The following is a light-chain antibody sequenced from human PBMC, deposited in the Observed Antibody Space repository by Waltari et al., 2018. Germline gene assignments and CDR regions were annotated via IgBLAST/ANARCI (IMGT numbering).Light chain of an antibody. J-gene: IGLJ2*01. CDR3: QVWDSSSDHVV. CDR1: NIGRKG. V-gene: IGLV3-21*02. Sequence: SYVLTQPPSVSVAPGQTARITCGGINIGRKGVHWYQQKPGQAPVLVVYDDSDRPSGIPERFLGSNSGNPATLTISRVAAGDEADYYCQVWDSSSDHVVFGGGTKLTVL. CDR2: DDS.